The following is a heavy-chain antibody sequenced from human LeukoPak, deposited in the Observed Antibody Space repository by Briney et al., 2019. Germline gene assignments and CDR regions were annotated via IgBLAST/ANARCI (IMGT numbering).Heavy chain of an antibody. J-gene: IGHJ4*02. V-gene: IGHV3-23*01. D-gene: IGHD3-10*01. CDR2: ISGSGGST. CDR3: AKDPTYYYGSGSYPDY. Sequence: PGGSLRLSCAASGFTFSSYAMRWVRQAPGKGLEGGSAISGSGGSTYYADSVKGRFTISRDNSKNTLYLQMNSLRAEDTAVYYCAKDPTYYYGSGSYPDYWGQGTLVTVSS. CDR1: GFTFSSYA.